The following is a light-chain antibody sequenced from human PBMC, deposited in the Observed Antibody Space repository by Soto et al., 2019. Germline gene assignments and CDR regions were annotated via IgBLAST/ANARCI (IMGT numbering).Light chain of an antibody. CDR2: DAS. CDR1: QSVNSD. V-gene: IGKV3-15*01. J-gene: IGKJ1*01. Sequence: EIVMTQSPATLSVSPGERATLSSRASQSVNSDLAWYQQKPGQAPRLLIYDASTRATGIPARFSGSGSGTEFTLSISSLQSEDFAVYYCQQYKTWPPETFGQGTKVDIK. CDR3: QQYKTWPPET.